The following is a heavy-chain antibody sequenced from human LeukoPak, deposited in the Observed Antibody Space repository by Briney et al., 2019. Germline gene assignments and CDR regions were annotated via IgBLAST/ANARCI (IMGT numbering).Heavy chain of an antibody. D-gene: IGHD2-21*02. J-gene: IGHJ4*02. CDR3: ASHIVTAIHDY. CDR1: GYTFIGYS. Sequence: ASVKVSCKTSGYTFIGYSMHWVRQAPGRGLEWMGRINPSSGGTNYAQKFQDRVTMTRDTSISTAYMELSRLTSDDTAVYHCASHIVTAIHDYWGQGTLVTVFS. CDR2: INPSSGGT. V-gene: IGHV1-2*06.